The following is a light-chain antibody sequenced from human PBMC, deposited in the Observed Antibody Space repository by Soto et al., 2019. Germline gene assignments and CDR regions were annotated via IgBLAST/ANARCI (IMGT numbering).Light chain of an antibody. Sequence: DIQMTQSPSSLSASVGDRVTITCRASQGIRIDLGWYQQKPGKAPKRLIYDASNLQSGVPSRFSGSGSGTEFTLTISSLQPEDFETYSCLKHYSYPWTFGQGTKVDIK. CDR2: DAS. J-gene: IGKJ1*01. CDR1: QGIRID. V-gene: IGKV1-17*01. CDR3: LKHYSYPWT.